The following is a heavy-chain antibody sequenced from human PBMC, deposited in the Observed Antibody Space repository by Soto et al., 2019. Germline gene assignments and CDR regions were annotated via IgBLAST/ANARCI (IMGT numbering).Heavy chain of an antibody. CDR3: ARHVPAAGYYSGMDV. J-gene: IGHJ6*02. V-gene: IGHV1-69*05. D-gene: IGHD2-2*01. CDR1: GGTFSSYA. CDR2: IIPIFGTA. Sequence: QVQLVQSGAEVKKPGSSVKVSCKASGGTFSSYAISWVRQAPGQGLEWMGGIIPIFGTANYAQKFQGRVTITPGASTSTAYREVSSLRSEDTAVYYCARHVPAAGYYSGMDVWGQGTTVTVSS.